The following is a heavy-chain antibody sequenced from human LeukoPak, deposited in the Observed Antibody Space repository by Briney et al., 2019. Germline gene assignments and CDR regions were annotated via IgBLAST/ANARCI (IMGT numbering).Heavy chain of an antibody. Sequence: SETLSLTCTVSGGSISSSSYHWGWIRQSPGEGLQWITSMSYSGATYYNPSLQSRVTISVDTSKNQFSLKLYSVTAADTAVYYCAKDRPGYSYGYRWGQGTLVTVSS. CDR3: AKDRPGYSYGYR. J-gene: IGHJ5*02. V-gene: IGHV4-39*07. CDR2: MSYSGAT. D-gene: IGHD5-18*01. CDR1: GGSISSSSYH.